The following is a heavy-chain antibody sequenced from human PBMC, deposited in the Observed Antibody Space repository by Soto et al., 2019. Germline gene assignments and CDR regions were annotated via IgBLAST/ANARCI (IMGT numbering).Heavy chain of an antibody. CDR3: ARGPGYSYGYSVYYYYYGTDV. V-gene: IGHV4-34*01. CDR2: INHSGST. CDR1: GGSLSGVY. Sequence: PSETLSLTCVVYGGSLSGVYWTWIRQPPGKGLEWIGEINHSGSTNYSPSLESRVTISLDTSNNQFSLKLSSVTAADTAVYYCARGPGYSYGYSVYYYYYGTDVWGQGTSVTVSS. J-gene: IGHJ6*02. D-gene: IGHD5-18*01.